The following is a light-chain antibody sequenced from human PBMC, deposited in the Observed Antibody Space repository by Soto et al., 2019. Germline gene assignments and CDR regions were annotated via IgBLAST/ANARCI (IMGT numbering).Light chain of an antibody. Sequence: EIVMTQSPATLSVSPGERATLSCRASQSVSSNLAWYQQKPGQAPRLLIYGASTRATGIPARFSGSGSGTEFTLTLSSLRSEDFAVYYCQQYNNWPLFGQGTKVEIK. CDR2: GAS. CDR1: QSVSSN. J-gene: IGKJ1*01. CDR3: QQYNNWPL. V-gene: IGKV3-15*01.